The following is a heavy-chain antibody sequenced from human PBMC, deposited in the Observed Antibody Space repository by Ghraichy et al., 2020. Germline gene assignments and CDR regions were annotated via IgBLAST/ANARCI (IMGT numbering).Heavy chain of an antibody. CDR3: TRHGAYFSSPPSYSFDY. V-gene: IGHV4-59*08. CDR1: GGSINDYF. CDR2: ISSSGST. Sequence: SETLSLTCTVSGGSINDYFWSWIRHSPGKGLEWIAYISSSGSTNYNPSLKSRVTISVDTSKNQFSLNLTSVTAADTAVYYCTRHGAYFSSPPSYSFDYWGQGTLVTVSS. D-gene: IGHD6-6*01. J-gene: IGHJ4*02.